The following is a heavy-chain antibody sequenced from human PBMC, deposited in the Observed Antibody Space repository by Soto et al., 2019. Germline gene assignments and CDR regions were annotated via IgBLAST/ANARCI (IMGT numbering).Heavy chain of an antibody. CDR1: GDSVSSNSAA. D-gene: IGHD2-2*01. J-gene: IGHJ5*02. CDR2: TYYRSKWYN. Sequence: SQTLSLTCAISGDSVSSNSAAWNWIRQSPSRGLEWLGRTYYRSKWYNDYAVSVKGRITINPDTSKNQFSLQLNSVTPEDTAVYYCARALYCSSTSCPEYNWFDPWGQGTLVTVSS. V-gene: IGHV6-1*01. CDR3: ARALYCSSTSCPEYNWFDP.